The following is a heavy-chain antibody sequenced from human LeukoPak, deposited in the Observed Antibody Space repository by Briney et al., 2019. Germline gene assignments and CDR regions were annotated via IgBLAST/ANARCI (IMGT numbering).Heavy chain of an antibody. CDR2: IYSGDSDT. D-gene: IGHD3-10*01. CDR3: ARHVEDYGSGSYYSDY. CDR1: GYSFTSYW. V-gene: IGHV5-51*01. Sequence: GESLKISRKGSGYSFTSYWMGRVRQMPGKGLAWVGIIYSGDSDTRYSPSFQGQVTISADNSIGTAYMQWSSLKASDTAMYYCARHVEDYGSGSYYSDYWGQGTLVTVSS. J-gene: IGHJ4*02.